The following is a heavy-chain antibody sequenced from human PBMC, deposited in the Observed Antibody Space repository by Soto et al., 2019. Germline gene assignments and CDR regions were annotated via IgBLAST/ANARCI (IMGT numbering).Heavy chain of an antibody. CDR1: GYTFSSYD. V-gene: IGHV1-8*01. CDR3: VRSGYCHNGVCSFGDFDY. Sequence: QVQLVQSGAEVKKPGASVKVSCKASGYTFSSYDINWVRQATGQGLEWMGWMKPTSGNTGYAQKFQGRVTITRDTSISTAYLELSSLRSEDTAVYYCVRSGYCHNGVCSFGDFDYWGQGTMVTVSS. CDR2: MKPTSGNT. J-gene: IGHJ4*02. D-gene: IGHD2-8*01.